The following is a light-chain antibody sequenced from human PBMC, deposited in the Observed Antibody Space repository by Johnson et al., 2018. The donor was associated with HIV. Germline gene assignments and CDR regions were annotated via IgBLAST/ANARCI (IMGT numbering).Light chain of an antibody. V-gene: IGLV1-51*01. CDR2: DNH. J-gene: IGLJ1*01. CDR3: GVWDASLSPHYV. Sequence: QSILTQPPSVSAAPGQKVTISCSGSSSNVGNNYVSWFQQLPGTAPKLLIFDNHKRPSGIPDLFSGSKSGASATLGITGLQTGDEADYYCGVWDASLSPHYVFGTGTTVIVL. CDR1: SSNVGNNY.